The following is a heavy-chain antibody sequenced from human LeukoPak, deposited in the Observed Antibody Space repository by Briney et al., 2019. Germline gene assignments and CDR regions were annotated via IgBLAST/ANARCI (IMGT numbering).Heavy chain of an antibody. CDR2: IWYGGSNK. CDR3: AKDRSAAAGTPRSGGAYMDV. V-gene: IGHV3-30*02. CDR1: GFTFSSYG. D-gene: IGHD6-13*01. Sequence: PGGSLRLSCAASGFTFSSYGMHWVRQAPGKGLEWVAVIWYGGSNKYYADSVKGRFTISRDNSKNTLYLQMNSLRAEDTAVYYCAKDRSAAAGTPRSGGAYMDVWGKGTTVTVSS. J-gene: IGHJ6*03.